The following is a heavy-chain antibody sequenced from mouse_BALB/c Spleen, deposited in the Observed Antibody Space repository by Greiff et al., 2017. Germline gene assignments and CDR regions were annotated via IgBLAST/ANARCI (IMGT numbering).Heavy chain of an antibody. CDR2: IWGDGST. D-gene: IGHD2-14*01. Sequence: VQVVESGPGLVAPSQSLSITCTVSGFSLTGYGVNWVRQPPGKGLEWLGMIWGDGSTDYNSALKSRLSISKDNSKSQVFLKMNSLQTDDTARYYCARAYRYDGYFDYWGQGTTLTVSS. J-gene: IGHJ2*01. V-gene: IGHV2-6-7*01. CDR3: ARAYRYDGYFDY. CDR1: GFSLTGYG.